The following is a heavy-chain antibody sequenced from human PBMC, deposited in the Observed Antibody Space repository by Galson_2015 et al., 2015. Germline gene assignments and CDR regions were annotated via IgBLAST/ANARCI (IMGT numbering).Heavy chain of an antibody. CDR3: AREAVQSRVLDAFDI. V-gene: IGHV6-1*01. D-gene: IGHD6-13*01. CDR2: TSYRSKWYN. Sequence: CAISGDSVSSNSAAWNWIRQSPSRGLEWQGRTSYRSKWYNDYAVSVKSRITINPDTSKNQFSLQLNSVTPEDTAVYYCAREAVQSRVLDAFDIWGQGTMVTVSS. J-gene: IGHJ3*02. CDR1: GDSVSSNSAA.